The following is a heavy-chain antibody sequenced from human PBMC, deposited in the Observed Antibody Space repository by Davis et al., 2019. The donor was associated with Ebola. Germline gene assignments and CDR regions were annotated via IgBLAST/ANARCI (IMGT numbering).Heavy chain of an antibody. D-gene: IGHD6-13*01. CDR3: ARGGGRSSSWSRGAFDY. J-gene: IGHJ4*02. Sequence: SVKVSCKASGGTFSSYAISWVRQAPGQGLEWMGGIIPIFGTANYAQKFQGRVTITADESTSTAYMELSSLRSEDTAVYYCARGGGRSSSWSRGAFDYWGQGTLVTVSS. CDR1: GGTFSSYA. CDR2: IIPIFGTA. V-gene: IGHV1-69*13.